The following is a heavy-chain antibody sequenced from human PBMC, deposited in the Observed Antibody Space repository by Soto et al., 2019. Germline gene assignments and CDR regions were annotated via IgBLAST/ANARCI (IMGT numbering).Heavy chain of an antibody. J-gene: IGHJ6*02. CDR1: GFTFSSYG. CDR2: ISYDGSNK. D-gene: IGHD1-26*01. Sequence: GGSLRLSCAASGFTFSSYGMHWVRQAPGKGLEWVAVISYDGSNKYYADSVKGRFTISRDNSKNTLYLQMNSLRAEDTAVYYCAKVDLGGIVGAKQKHYYYGMDVWGQGTTVTVSS. CDR3: AKVDLGGIVGAKQKHYYYGMDV. V-gene: IGHV3-30*18.